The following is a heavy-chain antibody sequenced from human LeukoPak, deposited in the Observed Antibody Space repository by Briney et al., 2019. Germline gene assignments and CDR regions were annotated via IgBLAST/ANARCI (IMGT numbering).Heavy chain of an antibody. D-gene: IGHD1-26*01. CDR2: INWNGGST. CDR1: GFTLVDYG. J-gene: IGHJ3*01. CDR3: AREGGGDAFDL. Sequence: GGSLRLSCAASGFTLVDYGMSWVRQAPGKGLEWVSGINWNGGSTGYADSVKGRFTISRDNAKNSLYLQMNSLRAEDTALYYCAREGGGDAFDLWGRGTMVTVSS. V-gene: IGHV3-20*04.